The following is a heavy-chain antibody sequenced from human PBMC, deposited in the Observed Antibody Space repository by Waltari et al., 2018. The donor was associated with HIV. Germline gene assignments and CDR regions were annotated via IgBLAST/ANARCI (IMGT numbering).Heavy chain of an antibody. J-gene: IGHJ6*02. V-gene: IGHV1-69*06. Sequence: QVQLVQSGAEVKKPGSSVKVSCKASGGTFSSYAISWVRQAPGQGLEWMGGIIPIFGTANYAQKCQGRVTITADKSTSTAYMELSSLRSEDTAVYYCARDLGYCSSTSCYPYGMDVWGQGTTVTVSS. D-gene: IGHD2-2*01. CDR1: GGTFSSYA. CDR2: IIPIFGTA. CDR3: ARDLGYCSSTSCYPYGMDV.